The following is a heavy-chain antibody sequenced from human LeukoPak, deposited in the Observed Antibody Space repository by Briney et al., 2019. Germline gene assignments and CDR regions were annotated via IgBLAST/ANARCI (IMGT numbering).Heavy chain of an antibody. CDR1: GFTFSSYA. D-gene: IGHD3-9*01. J-gene: IGHJ4*02. V-gene: IGHV3-23*01. CDR2: ISGSGGST. CDR3: AKARQGRLRYFDY. Sequence: GGSLRLSCAASGFTFSSYAMSWVRQAAGKGPEWGSAISGSGGSTYYADSVKGRFTISRDNSKNTLYLQMNSLRAEDTAVYYCAKARQGRLRYFDYWGQGTLVTVSS.